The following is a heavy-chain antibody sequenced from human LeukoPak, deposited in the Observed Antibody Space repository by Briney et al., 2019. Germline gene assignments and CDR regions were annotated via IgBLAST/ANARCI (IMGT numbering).Heavy chain of an antibody. Sequence: PGGSLRLSCAASGFTVSSYYMSWVRQAPGKGLEWVSGVYSGGSTYYADSVKGRFTISRDNSKSTLYLQMNSLRAEDTAVYHRASDRGCGDGYPRANDAFDIWGQGTMVTVSS. CDR2: VYSGGST. V-gene: IGHV3-66*01. CDR1: GFTVSSYY. CDR3: ASDRGCGDGYPRANDAFDI. J-gene: IGHJ3*02. D-gene: IGHD2-21*02.